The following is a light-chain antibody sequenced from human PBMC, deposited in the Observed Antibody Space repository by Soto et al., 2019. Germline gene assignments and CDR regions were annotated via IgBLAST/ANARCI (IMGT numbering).Light chain of an antibody. CDR1: QTVLSSSNNKNY. Sequence: DIGMTQSLDSLAVSLGGRATISCKSSQTVLSSSNNKNYLAGYQQKPGQPPKLLLYWAATRESGVPDRFCGSGSGTDFTLTIISRQAEDVAVYYCQQYYSTPVTFGQGTKVDIK. CDR3: QQYYSTPVT. V-gene: IGKV4-1*01. J-gene: IGKJ1*01. CDR2: WAA.